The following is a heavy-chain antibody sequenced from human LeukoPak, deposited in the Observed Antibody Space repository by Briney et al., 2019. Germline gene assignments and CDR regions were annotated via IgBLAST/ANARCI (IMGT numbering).Heavy chain of an antibody. CDR2: IYYSGST. Sequence: PSETLSLTCTVSGGSISSSPCYWGWIRQPPGKGLEWIGSIYYSGSTYYNPSLKSRVTISVDTSKNQFSLKLSSVTAADTAVYYCARDGAYGSGLRGWFDPWGQGTLVTVSS. J-gene: IGHJ5*02. V-gene: IGHV4-39*07. D-gene: IGHD3-10*01. CDR1: GGSISSSPCY. CDR3: ARDGAYGSGLRGWFDP.